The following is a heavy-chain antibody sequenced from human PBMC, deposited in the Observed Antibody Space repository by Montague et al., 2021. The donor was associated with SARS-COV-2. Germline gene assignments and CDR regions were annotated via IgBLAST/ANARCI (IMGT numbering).Heavy chain of an antibody. J-gene: IGHJ4*02. CDR2: TYYRSEWYN. D-gene: IGHD3-10*01. Sequence: CAISGDSVSSNSAAWNWIRQSPSRGLEWLGRTYYRSEWYNDYAVSVKSRITINPDTSKSQFSLQLNSVTPEDTAVYYCARDGGINSRPRPHTFHYWGQGTLVTVSS. V-gene: IGHV6-1*01. CDR1: GDSVSSNSAA. CDR3: ARDGGINSRPRPHTFHY.